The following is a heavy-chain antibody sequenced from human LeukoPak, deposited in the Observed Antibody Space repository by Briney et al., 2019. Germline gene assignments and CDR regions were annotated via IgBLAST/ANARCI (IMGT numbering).Heavy chain of an antibody. Sequence: GGSLRLSCTGSGYSFTSYWIGWVRQMPGKGLELMWIIWPSDSDIRYSPSFKGQVTISADKSINTASLQWSSLKASDTAMYYCARIPKVDSSMSRYFDYWGQGILVTVST. CDR2: IWPSDSDI. V-gene: IGHV5-51*01. CDR1: GYSFTSYW. CDR3: ARIPKVDSSMSRYFDY. D-gene: IGHD5-18*01. J-gene: IGHJ4*02.